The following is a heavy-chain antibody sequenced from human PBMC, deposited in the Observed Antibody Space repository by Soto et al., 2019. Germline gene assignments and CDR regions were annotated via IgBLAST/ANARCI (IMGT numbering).Heavy chain of an antibody. CDR2: ISTYNGDT. J-gene: IGHJ6*02. Sequence: ASVKVSCKASGYTFTRSGISWVRHAPGQGLEWMGWISTYNGDTNYAQTFQGRVTMTTDTSTSTVYMELRSLRSDDTAFYYCAREGVAPYYSYGMNVWGQGTPVTVSS. V-gene: IGHV1-18*01. D-gene: IGHD5-12*01. CDR1: GYTFTRSG. CDR3: AREGVAPYYSYGMNV.